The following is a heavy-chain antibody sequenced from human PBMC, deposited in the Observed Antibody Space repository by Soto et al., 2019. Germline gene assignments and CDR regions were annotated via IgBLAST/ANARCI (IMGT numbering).Heavy chain of an antibody. CDR2: IWFDGSNK. Sequence: GGSLRLSCVASGFTFSTYGMHWVRQAPGKGLEWVAVIWFDGSNKDYGNSVKGRFTVSRDNSKNTLYLQMSSLRAEDTAVYYCARERDVFVFCTGGSCYAYYDYGMDVWGQGTTVTVSS. J-gene: IGHJ6*02. CDR1: GFTFSTYG. D-gene: IGHD2-15*01. CDR3: ARERDVFVFCTGGSCYAYYDYGMDV. V-gene: IGHV3-33*01.